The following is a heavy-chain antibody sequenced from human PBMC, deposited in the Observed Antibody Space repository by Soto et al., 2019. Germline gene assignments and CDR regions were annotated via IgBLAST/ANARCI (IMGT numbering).Heavy chain of an antibody. CDR1: GYTFTSYA. Sequence: GASVKVSCKASGYTFTSYAMHWVRHAPGQRLEWMGWISAGNGNTKYSQKFQGRVTITRDTSASTAYMELSSLRSEDTAVYYCARYRGVVPAAIGYWFDPWGQGTLVSVTS. CDR2: ISAGNGNT. CDR3: ARYRGVVPAAIGYWFDP. V-gene: IGHV1-3*01. D-gene: IGHD2-2*01. J-gene: IGHJ5*02.